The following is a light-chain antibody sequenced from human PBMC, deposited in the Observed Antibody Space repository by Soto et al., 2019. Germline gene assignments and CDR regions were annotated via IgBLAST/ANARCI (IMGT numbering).Light chain of an antibody. CDR2: GPS. CDR1: QSVSRSY. V-gene: IGKV3-20*01. CDR3: QLYGSSPKYT. J-gene: IGKJ2*01. Sequence: EIVLTQSPGTLSLSPGERATLSCRASQSVSRSYLAWYQQKPGRAPRLLVFGPSSRATGIPDRFSGSGSGTEFTLTINSLEAEDFAVYYCQLYGSSPKYTFGQGTKVEI.